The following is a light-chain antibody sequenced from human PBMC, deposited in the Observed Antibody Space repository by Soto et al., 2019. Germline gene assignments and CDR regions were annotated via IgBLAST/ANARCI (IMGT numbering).Light chain of an antibody. CDR3: QQYGNSPIT. CDR2: GTS. V-gene: IGKV3-20*01. J-gene: IGKJ5*01. Sequence: EIVLTQSPGTLSLSPWERATLSCRASQSVSSSYLAWYQQKPGQAPRPLIYGTSSRATGIPDRFSGSGSGTDFTLTISRLEPEDFAVYYCQQYGNSPITFGQGTRLEIK. CDR1: QSVSSSY.